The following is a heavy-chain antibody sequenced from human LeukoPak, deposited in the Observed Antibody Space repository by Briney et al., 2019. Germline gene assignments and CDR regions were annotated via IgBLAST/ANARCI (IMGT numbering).Heavy chain of an antibody. CDR2: IRYGGSNK. V-gene: IGHV3-30*02. Sequence: GGSLRLSCAASGFTFSSYGMHWVRQAPGKGLEWVAFIRYGGSNKYYADSVKGRFTISRDNSKNTLYLQMNSVGAEDTAVYYCAKDSYSSSWSAIWGQGTMVTVSS. D-gene: IGHD6-13*01. CDR3: AKDSYSSSWSAI. J-gene: IGHJ3*02. CDR1: GFTFSSYG.